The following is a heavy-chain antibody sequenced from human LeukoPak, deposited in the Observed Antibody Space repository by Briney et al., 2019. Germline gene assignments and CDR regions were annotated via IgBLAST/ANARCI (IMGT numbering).Heavy chain of an antibody. CDR2: INPSGGST. Sequence: ASVKVSCKASGYTFTSYYMHWVRQAPGQGLEWMGIINPSGGSTSYAQKFQGRVTMTRDTSTSTVYMELSSLRSEDTAVYYCARRILRFLEWLSPLKYGMDVWGQGTTVTVSS. CDR1: GYTFTSYY. V-gene: IGHV1-46*01. CDR3: ARRILRFLEWLSPLKYGMDV. D-gene: IGHD3-3*01. J-gene: IGHJ6*02.